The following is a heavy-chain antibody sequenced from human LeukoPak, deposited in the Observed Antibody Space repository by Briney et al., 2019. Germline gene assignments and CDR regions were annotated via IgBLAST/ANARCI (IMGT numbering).Heavy chain of an antibody. Sequence: GGSLRLSCAASGFTFSDYGMHWVRQAPGKGLEWVAVIWYDGSNKYYADSVKGRFTLSRDNSKNTLYLQMNSLRAEDTAVCYCAREQYGSDDALDIWGQGTMVTVSS. V-gene: IGHV3-33*01. CDR1: GFTFSDYG. D-gene: IGHD3-10*01. CDR2: IWYDGSNK. CDR3: AREQYGSDDALDI. J-gene: IGHJ3*02.